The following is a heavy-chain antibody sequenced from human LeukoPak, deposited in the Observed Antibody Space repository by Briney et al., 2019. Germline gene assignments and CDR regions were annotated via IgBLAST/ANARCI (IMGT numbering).Heavy chain of an antibody. Sequence: SETLSLTCTVSGGSISSGGYYWSWIRQHPGKGLEWIGYIYYSGSTYYNPSLKSRVTISVDTSKNQFSLKLSSVTAADTAVYYCARGRGYSSSWYWFDPWGQGTLVTVSS. D-gene: IGHD6-13*01. CDR2: IYYSGST. J-gene: IGHJ5*02. CDR3: ARGRGYSSSWYWFDP. CDR1: GGSISSGGYY. V-gene: IGHV4-31*03.